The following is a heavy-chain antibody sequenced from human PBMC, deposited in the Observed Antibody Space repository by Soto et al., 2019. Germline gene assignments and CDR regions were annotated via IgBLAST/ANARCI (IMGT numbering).Heavy chain of an antibody. V-gene: IGHV3-30*18. CDR3: AKEAGIAAAAPFDY. J-gene: IGHJ4*02. CDR2: ISYDGSNK. D-gene: IGHD6-13*01. Sequence: GGSLRLSCAASGFTFSSYGMHWVRQAPGKGLEWVAVISYDGSNKYYADSVKGRFTISRDNSKNTLYLQMNSLRAEDTAVYYCAKEAGIAAAAPFDYWGQGTLVTVSS. CDR1: GFTFSSYG.